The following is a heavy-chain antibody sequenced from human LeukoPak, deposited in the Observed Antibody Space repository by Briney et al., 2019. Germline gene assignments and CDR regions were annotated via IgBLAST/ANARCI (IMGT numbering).Heavy chain of an antibody. CDR3: VRDAYDSTDYYYGKGYFDY. CDR2: ISKVGYTF. V-gene: IGHV3-11*04. CDR1: GFTFSDYY. J-gene: IGHJ4*02. D-gene: IGHD3-22*01. Sequence: GGSLRLSCAASGFTFSDYYMSWVRQAPGMGLEWLSYISKVGYTFFYADSAKGRFTISRDNAKNSLFLQINSLRAEDTAVYYCVRDAYDSTDYYYGKGYFDYWGQGTVVTVSS.